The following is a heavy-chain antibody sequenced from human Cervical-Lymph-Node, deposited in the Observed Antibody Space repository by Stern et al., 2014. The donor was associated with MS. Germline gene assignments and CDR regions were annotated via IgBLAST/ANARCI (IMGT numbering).Heavy chain of an antibody. D-gene: IGHD6-13*01. CDR3: AKGGGAAADYYFDY. CDR2: ISWNSGRI. J-gene: IGHJ4*02. V-gene: IGHV3-9*01. CDR1: GFTFDDYA. Sequence: EVQLVESGGGLVQPGRSLRLSCAASGFTFDDYAMHWVRQAPGKGLEWVSGISWNSGRIGYADSVKGRFTISRDNAKNSLYLQMNSLRAEDTALYYCAKGGGAAADYYFDYWGQGTLVTVSS.